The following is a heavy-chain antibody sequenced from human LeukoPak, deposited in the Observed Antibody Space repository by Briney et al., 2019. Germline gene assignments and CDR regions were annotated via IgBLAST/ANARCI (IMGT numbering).Heavy chain of an antibody. CDR3: ARGPEGRITIFGVVIYNCFDP. CDR1: GGTFSSYA. Sequence: SVKVSCKASGGTFSSYAISWVRQAPGQGLEWMGGIIPIFGTANYAQKFQGRGTITADESTSTVYMELSSLRSEDTAVYYCARGPEGRITIFGVVIYNCFDPWGQGTLVTVSS. D-gene: IGHD3-3*01. J-gene: IGHJ5*02. CDR2: IIPIFGTA. V-gene: IGHV1-69*13.